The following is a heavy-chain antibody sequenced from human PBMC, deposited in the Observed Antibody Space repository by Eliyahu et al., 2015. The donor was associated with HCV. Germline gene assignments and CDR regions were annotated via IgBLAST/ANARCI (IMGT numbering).Heavy chain of an antibody. CDR2: IYYRGXT. CDR3: ASGGGGIAVAGTGGWFDP. CDR1: SYY. D-gene: IGHD6-19*01. V-gene: IGHV4-59*01. J-gene: IGHJ5*02. Sequence: QVQLQESGPGLVKPSETLSLSSYYWSWXRQPPGKGLEWIAXIYYRGXTXYNPSLKXRVTISVXTSKXQFSLKLSSVTAADTAVYYCASGGGGIAVAGTGGWFDPWGQGTLVTVSS.